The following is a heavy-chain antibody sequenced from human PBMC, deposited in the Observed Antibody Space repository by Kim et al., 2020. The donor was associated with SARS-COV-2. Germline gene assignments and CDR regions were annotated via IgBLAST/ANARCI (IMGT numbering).Heavy chain of an antibody. CDR2: ISGSGDVI. CDR1: GLNFSDDY. V-gene: IGHV3-11*04. J-gene: IGHJ4*01. D-gene: IGHD4-17*01. Sequence: GGSLRLSCEVSGLNFSDDYMAWIRQAPGKGLEWISYISGSGDVIYYADSVKGRFTVSRANAKNSLYLQMNNLRGDDTGVYYCARERGNGDVDYWGLGTMV. CDR3: ARERGNGDVDY.